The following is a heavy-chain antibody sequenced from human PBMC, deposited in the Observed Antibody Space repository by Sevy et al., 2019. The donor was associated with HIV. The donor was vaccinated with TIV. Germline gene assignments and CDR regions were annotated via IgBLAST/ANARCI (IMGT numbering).Heavy chain of an antibody. Sequence: SETLSLTCTVSGGSISSSGYYWGWIRQPPGMGLEWLGSIYYSGSTYYHPSLKSRVTISVNTSKNQFYLKENSVTAADTAVDYCARHPYGDYVGYFDPWGQGTLVTVSS. CDR2: IYYSGST. CDR1: GGSISSSGYY. J-gene: IGHJ5*02. CDR3: ARHPYGDYVGYFDP. D-gene: IGHD4-17*01. V-gene: IGHV4-39*01.